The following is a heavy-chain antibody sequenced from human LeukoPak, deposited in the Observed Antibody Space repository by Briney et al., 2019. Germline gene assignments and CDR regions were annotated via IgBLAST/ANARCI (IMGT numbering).Heavy chain of an antibody. J-gene: IGHJ4*02. CDR3: ARGGDYGDLRYFDY. CDR1: GGSINNYY. D-gene: IGHD4-17*01. CDR2: IYYRGST. Sequence: SETLSLTCTVSGGSINNYYWSWIRLPPGKGLEWIGYIYYRGSTNYNPSLKSRVTFSVDTSKNQFSLKLNSVTAADTAVYYCARGGDYGDLRYFDYWGQGTLVTVSS. V-gene: IGHV4-59*01.